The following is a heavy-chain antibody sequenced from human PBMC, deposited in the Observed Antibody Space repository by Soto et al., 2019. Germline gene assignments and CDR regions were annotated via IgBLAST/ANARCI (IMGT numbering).Heavy chain of an antibody. Sequence: GGSLRLSCAASGFTVSSNYMSWVRQAPGKGLEWVSVIYSGGSTYYADSVKGRFTISRDNSKNTLYLQMNSLRAEDTAVYYCASRIYCSGGSCYSDYYYYMDVWGKGTTVTVSS. CDR3: ASRIYCSGGSCYSDYYYYMDV. CDR2: IYSGGST. CDR1: GFTVSSNY. V-gene: IGHV3-66*01. J-gene: IGHJ6*03. D-gene: IGHD2-15*01.